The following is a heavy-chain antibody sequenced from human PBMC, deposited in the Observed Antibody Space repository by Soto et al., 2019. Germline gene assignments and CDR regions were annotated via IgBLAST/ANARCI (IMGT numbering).Heavy chain of an antibody. CDR1: GASISCFY. J-gene: IGHJ5*02. Sequence: PSETLSLTCTVSGASISCFYWSWIRKSAGKGLEWIWRIYATGTTDYNPSLKSRVMMSVDTSKKQFSLKLRSVTAADTAVYYCVRDGAKTLRDWFDPWGQGISVTVSS. CDR3: VRDGAKTLRDWFDP. D-gene: IGHD1-26*01. V-gene: IGHV4-4*07. CDR2: IYATGTT.